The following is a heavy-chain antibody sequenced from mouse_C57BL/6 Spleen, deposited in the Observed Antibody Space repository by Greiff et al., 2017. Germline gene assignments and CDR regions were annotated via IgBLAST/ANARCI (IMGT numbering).Heavy chain of an antibody. CDR1: GYTFTSYW. D-gene: IGHD1-1*01. CDR2: IYPSDSET. CDR3: ARGNYYGSWDY. Sequence: QVQLQQSGAELVRPGSSVKLSCKASGYTFTSYWMDWVKQRPGQGLEWIGKIYPSDSETHYNQKFKDKATLTVDKSSSTAYMQLSRMTSEDSAVYCGARGNYYGSWDYWGQGTTLTVSS. J-gene: IGHJ2*01. V-gene: IGHV1-61*01.